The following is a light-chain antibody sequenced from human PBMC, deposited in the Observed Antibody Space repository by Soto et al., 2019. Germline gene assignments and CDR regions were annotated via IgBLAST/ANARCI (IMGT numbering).Light chain of an antibody. V-gene: IGKV3-15*01. CDR2: GAS. Sequence: EIVMTQSPATLSVSPGERATLSCRASQSVSSNLAWYQQKPGQAPRLLIYGASTRATGIPARFSGSGSGTEFTLTISSLQSEDFAIYYCQQYVGSLYTFGQGTKVEI. CDR1: QSVSSN. CDR3: QQYVGSLYT. J-gene: IGKJ2*01.